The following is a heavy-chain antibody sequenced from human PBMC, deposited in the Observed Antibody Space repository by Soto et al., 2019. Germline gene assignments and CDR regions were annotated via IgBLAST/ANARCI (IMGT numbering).Heavy chain of an antibody. CDR2: IWRDGSDK. CDR1: GFTFSTSG. Sequence: GGSLRLSCAASGFTFSTSGMHWVRQAPGKGLEWVGVIWRDGSDKYYADSVKGRFTISRDNSKNTLYLQMNSLRAEDTSVYYCARGGNIWNYRSYFDFWGQGTLVTVSS. V-gene: IGHV3-33*01. D-gene: IGHD1-7*01. CDR3: ARGGNIWNYRSYFDF. J-gene: IGHJ4*02.